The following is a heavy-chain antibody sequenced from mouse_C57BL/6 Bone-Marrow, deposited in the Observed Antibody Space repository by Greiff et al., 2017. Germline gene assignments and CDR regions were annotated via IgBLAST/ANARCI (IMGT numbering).Heavy chain of an antibody. CDR3: ARSLRDYAMDY. V-gene: IGHV1-64*01. CDR1: GYTFTSYW. J-gene: IGHJ4*01. D-gene: IGHD3-3*01. CDR2: IHPNSGST. Sequence: QVQLQQPGAELVKPGASVKLSCKASGYTFTSYWMHWVKQRPGQGLEWIGMIHPNSGSTNYNEKFKSKATLTVDKSSSTAYMQLSSLTSEDSAVYYCARSLRDYAMDYWGQGTSVTGSS.